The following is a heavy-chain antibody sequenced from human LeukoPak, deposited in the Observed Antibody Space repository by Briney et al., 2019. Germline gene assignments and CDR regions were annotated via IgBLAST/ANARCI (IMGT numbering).Heavy chain of an antibody. J-gene: IGHJ1*01. Sequence: GGSLRLSCAASGFTFDDYAMHWVRQAPGKGLEWVSLISWDGGSTYYADSVKGRFTISRDNSKNSLYLQMNSLRAEDTALYYCAKDTRGTTVTTGYFQHWGQGTLVTVSS. CDR1: GFTFDDYA. V-gene: IGHV3-43D*03. CDR2: ISWDGGST. D-gene: IGHD4-17*01. CDR3: AKDTRGTTVTTGYFQH.